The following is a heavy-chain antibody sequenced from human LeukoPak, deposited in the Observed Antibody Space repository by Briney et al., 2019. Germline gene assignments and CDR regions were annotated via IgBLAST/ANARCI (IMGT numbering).Heavy chain of an antibody. J-gene: IGHJ4*02. CDR2: MNPNSGNT. V-gene: IGHV1-8*01. CDR3: ARDYYYDSSGYYFSYYFDY. CDR1: GYTFTSYD. D-gene: IGHD3-22*01. Sequence: ASVKVSCKASGYTFTSYDINWVRQATGQGLEWMGWMNPNSGNTGYAQKLQGRVTMTTDTSTSTAYMELRSLRSDDTAVYYCARDYYYDSSGYYFSYYFDYWGQGTLVTVSS.